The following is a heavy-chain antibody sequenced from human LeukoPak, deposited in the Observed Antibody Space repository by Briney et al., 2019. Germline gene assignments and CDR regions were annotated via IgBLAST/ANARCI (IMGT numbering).Heavy chain of an antibody. Sequence: GGSLRLSCAASGFTLSSNYMSWVRQAPGKGLEWVSVIYSGGSTYYSDSVKGRFTISRDNSKNTLYLQMNSLRAEDTAVYYCARGPGSGSYFHWCDPWGQGTLVTVSS. V-gene: IGHV3-53*01. CDR1: GFTLSSNY. CDR2: IYSGGST. D-gene: IGHD3-10*01. CDR3: ARGPGSGSYFHWCDP. J-gene: IGHJ5*02.